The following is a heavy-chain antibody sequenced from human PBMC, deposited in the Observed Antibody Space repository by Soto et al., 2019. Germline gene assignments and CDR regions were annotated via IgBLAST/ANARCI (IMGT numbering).Heavy chain of an antibody. CDR2: ISYDGSNK. CDR1: GLTFSSYA. D-gene: IGHD6-13*01. Sequence: QVQLVESGGGVVQPGRSLRLPCAASGLTFSSYAMHWVRQAPGKGLVWVAVISYDGSNKYYADSVKGRFTISRDNSKNTLYLQMNSLGAVDTAVYYCAMTWSSSWYRPIDYWGQGTLVTVSS. CDR3: AMTWSSSWYRPIDY. V-gene: IGHV3-30-3*01. J-gene: IGHJ4*02.